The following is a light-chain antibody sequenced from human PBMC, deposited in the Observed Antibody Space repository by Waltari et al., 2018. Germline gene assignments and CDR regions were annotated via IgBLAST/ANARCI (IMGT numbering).Light chain of an antibody. CDR2: QDN. Sequence: SYELTQPPSVSVSPGQTATITCSGDKLGDKYVCWYQTKQGQSPVVVIYQDNNRPSGSPERFSGSNSGNTATLTISGTQALDEADYYCQAWDSSTVVFGGGTKLTVL. V-gene: IGLV3-1*01. J-gene: IGLJ3*02. CDR3: QAWDSSTVV. CDR1: KLGDKY.